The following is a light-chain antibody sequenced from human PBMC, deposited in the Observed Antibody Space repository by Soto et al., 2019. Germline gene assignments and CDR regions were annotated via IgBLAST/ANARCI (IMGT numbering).Light chain of an antibody. V-gene: IGKV3-11*01. CDR3: QQRSNWPLT. Sequence: EIVLTQSPATLSLSPGERATLSCRASQSVSSNLAWYQQKPGQPPRLLIYDASNRATGIPARLSGSGSATDFTLTISSLEPEDVAVYYCQQRSNWPLTFGGGTKVEIK. CDR2: DAS. CDR1: QSVSSN. J-gene: IGKJ4*02.